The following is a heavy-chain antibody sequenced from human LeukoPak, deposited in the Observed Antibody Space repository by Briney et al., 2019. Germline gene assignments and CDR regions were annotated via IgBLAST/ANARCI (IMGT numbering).Heavy chain of an antibody. Sequence: SETLSLTCTVSGGSISSYYWSWIRQPQGKGLAWIGYIYYSGSTNYNPSLKSRVTISVDTSRNQFSLKLSSVTAADTAVYYCARADSSSWYEDYYYYYMDVWGKGTTVTVSS. CDR3: ARADSSSWYEDYYYYYMDV. CDR1: GGSISSYY. J-gene: IGHJ6*03. CDR2: IYYSGST. V-gene: IGHV4-59*01. D-gene: IGHD6-13*01.